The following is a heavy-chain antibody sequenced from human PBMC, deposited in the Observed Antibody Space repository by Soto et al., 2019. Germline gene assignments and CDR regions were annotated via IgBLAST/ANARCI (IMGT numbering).Heavy chain of an antibody. Sequence: NPSETLSLTCTVSGGSISSGGYYWIWIRQHPGKGLEWIGYIYYSGSTYYNPSLKSRVTISVDTSKNQVSLKLSSVTAADTAVYYCARTYDILTGYLGYNWFDPWGQGTLVTVSS. CDR1: GGSISSGGYY. J-gene: IGHJ5*02. V-gene: IGHV4-31*03. CDR3: ARTYDILTGYLGYNWFDP. CDR2: IYYSGST. D-gene: IGHD3-9*01.